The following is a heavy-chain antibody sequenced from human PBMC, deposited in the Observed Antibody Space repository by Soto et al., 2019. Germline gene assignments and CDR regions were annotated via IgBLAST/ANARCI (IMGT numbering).Heavy chain of an antibody. Sequence: QIQMVQSGAEVKKPGASVKVSCQTSGYNFLDYGIDWVRQAPGQDLQWMGWIGLYHTLTKYTPQFQDRVTSTSETSTRTVYMELRSLRSDDTATYYCVIQDNPISLTHWGLGTRITFSA. CDR2: IGLYHTLT. CDR3: VIQDNPISLTH. V-gene: IGHV1-18*04. CDR1: GYNFLDYG. J-gene: IGHJ4*02. D-gene: IGHD2-15*01.